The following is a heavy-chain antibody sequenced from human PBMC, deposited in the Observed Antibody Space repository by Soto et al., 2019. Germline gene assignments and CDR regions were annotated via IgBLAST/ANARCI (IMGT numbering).Heavy chain of an antibody. V-gene: IGHV4-4*02. J-gene: IGHJ5*02. D-gene: IGHD2-2*01. Sequence: SETLSLTCVVSSDSINSSHWWNWVRQPPEKGLERIGQISHSGNTSYNPSLTSRVTISVDKSKSHFSLKLTSVTAADTAVYYCARGLGYCSSTSCYNNWFDLWGQGTLVTVSS. CDR2: ISHSGNT. CDR1: SDSINSSHW. CDR3: ARGLGYCSSTSCYNNWFDL.